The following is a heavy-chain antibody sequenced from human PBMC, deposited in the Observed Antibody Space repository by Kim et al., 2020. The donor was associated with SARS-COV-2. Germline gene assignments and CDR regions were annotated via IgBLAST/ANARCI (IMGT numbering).Heavy chain of an antibody. D-gene: IGHD6-13*01. V-gene: IGHV6-1*01. Sequence: YNDYAVSVKSRITINPYTSKNQFSLQLNSVTPEDTAVYYCARDPGYSSSFWGQGTLVTVSS. J-gene: IGHJ4*02. CDR3: ARDPGYSSSF. CDR2: YN.